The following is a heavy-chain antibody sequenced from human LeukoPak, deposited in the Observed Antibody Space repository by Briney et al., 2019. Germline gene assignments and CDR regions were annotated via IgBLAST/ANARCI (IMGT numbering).Heavy chain of an antibody. V-gene: IGHV4-4*09. CDR2: ISATGST. D-gene: IGHD3-16*02. Sequence: SETLSLTCTVSGGSINNYYWSWIRQPPGKGLEWIGYISATGSTNYNPSLKSRVTISIDTSKKQFSLNMNSMTAADTAVYHCARLTEYQLTYRFYGFDYWGQGTRVTVS. CDR3: ARLTEYQLTYRFYGFDY. J-gene: IGHJ3*01. CDR1: GGSINNYY.